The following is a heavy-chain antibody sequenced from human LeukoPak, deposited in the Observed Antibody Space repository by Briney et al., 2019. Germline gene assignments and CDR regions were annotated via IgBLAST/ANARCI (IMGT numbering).Heavy chain of an antibody. V-gene: IGHV3-30*04. CDR1: GFTFSSYA. CDR2: ISYDGSNK. D-gene: IGHD2-2*01. Sequence: GGSLRLSCAASGFTFSSYAMHWVRQAPGKGLEWVAVISYDGSNKYYADSVKGRFTISRDNSKNTLYLQMNSLRAEDTAVYYCARGYLGYCSSTSCPPSFDYWGQGTLDTVSS. J-gene: IGHJ4*02. CDR3: ARGYLGYCSSTSCPPSFDY.